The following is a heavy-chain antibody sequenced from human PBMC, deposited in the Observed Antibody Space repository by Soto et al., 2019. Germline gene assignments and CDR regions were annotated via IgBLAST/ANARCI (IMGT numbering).Heavy chain of an antibody. CDR1: GFTFSSYA. V-gene: IGHV3-23*01. J-gene: IGHJ4*02. CDR2: IDKSGAIT. CDR3: AIVSNSVGTWVRGGH. D-gene: IGHD1-26*01. Sequence: EVQLLESGGGLVLPGGSLRLSCAASGFTFSSYAMNWVRQAPGKGLEWVSSIDKSGAITYYGDSVKGRFTISRDNSKNTLYLQLNSLRAEDTAVYYCAIVSNSVGTWVRGGHWGQGTLVTVSS.